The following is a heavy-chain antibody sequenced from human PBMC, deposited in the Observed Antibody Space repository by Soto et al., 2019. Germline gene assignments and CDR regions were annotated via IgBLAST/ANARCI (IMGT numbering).Heavy chain of an antibody. J-gene: IGHJ3*02. V-gene: IGHV5-51*01. D-gene: IGHD3-3*01. Sequence: PGASLKISCKGSGYNFNRYWIGWVRQMPGKGLEWMGVIYPGDSDTRYSPSLQGQVTISADKSSSAAYLQWSSLQASDTATYYCARSLVNGNYEDFDIWGQGTMVTVSS. CDR3: ARSLVNGNYEDFDI. CDR2: IYPGDSDT. CDR1: GYNFNRYW.